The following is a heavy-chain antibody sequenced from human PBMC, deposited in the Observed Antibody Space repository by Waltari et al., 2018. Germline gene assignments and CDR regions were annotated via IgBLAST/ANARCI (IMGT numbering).Heavy chain of an antibody. D-gene: IGHD2-15*01. V-gene: IGHV1-69*04. CDR2: IIPILGIA. J-gene: IGHJ6*02. Sequence: QVQLVQSGAEVKKPGSSVKVSCKASGGTFSSYPISWVRQAPGQGLEWMGRIIPILGIANDAQKFQGRVTITADKSTSTAYMELSSLRSEDTAVYYCARENDERFVAAYYYYYGMDVWGQGTTVTVSS. CDR1: GGTFSSYP. CDR3: ARENDERFVAAYYYYYGMDV.